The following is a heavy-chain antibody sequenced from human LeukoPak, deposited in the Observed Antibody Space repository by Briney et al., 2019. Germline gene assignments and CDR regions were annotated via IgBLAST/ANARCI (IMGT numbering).Heavy chain of an antibody. Sequence: GGSLRLTCAASGFTFSSYEMNWVRQAPGKGLEWVSYISSSGSTIYYADSVKGRFTISRDNAKNSLYLQMNSLRAEDTAVYYCARAYYGSESWGQGTLVTVSS. CDR1: GFTFSSYE. J-gene: IGHJ4*02. CDR2: ISSSGSTI. V-gene: IGHV3-48*03. D-gene: IGHD3-10*01. CDR3: ARAYYGSES.